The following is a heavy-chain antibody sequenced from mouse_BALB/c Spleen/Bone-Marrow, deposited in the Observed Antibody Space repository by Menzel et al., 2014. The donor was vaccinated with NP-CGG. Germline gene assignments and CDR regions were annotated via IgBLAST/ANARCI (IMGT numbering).Heavy chain of an antibody. CDR1: GYTFTSYW. CDR2: INPSTGYT. J-gene: IGHJ3*01. D-gene: IGHD2-4*01. V-gene: IGHV1-7*01. Sequence: VQLVESGAELAKPGASVKMSCKASGYTFTSYWMHWVKQRPGQGLEWIGYINPSTGYTEYNQKFKDKATLTAGKSSSTAYMQLSSLTSEDSAVYYCARYPYYDYDGFAYWGQGTLVTVSA. CDR3: ARYPYYDYDGFAY.